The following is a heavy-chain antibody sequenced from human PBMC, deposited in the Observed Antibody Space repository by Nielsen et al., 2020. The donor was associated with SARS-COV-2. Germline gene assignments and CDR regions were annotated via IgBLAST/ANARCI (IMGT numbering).Heavy chain of an antibody. Sequence: GESLKISCAASGFTFSSYGMHWVRQAPGKGLEWVAVIWYDGSNKYYADSVKGRFTISRDNSKNTLYLQMNSLRAEDTAVYYCAKMMYGDNWYGGPFDYWGQGTLVTVSS. D-gene: IGHD3-10*01. CDR1: GFTFSSYG. V-gene: IGHV3-33*06. CDR3: AKMMYGDNWYGGPFDY. J-gene: IGHJ4*02. CDR2: IWYDGSNK.